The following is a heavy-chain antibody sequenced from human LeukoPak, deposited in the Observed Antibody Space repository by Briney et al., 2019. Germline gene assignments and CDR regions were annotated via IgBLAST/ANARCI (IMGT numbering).Heavy chain of an antibody. D-gene: IGHD5-18*01. J-gene: IGHJ4*02. CDR2: IYPGDSDT. V-gene: IGHV5-51*01. CDR1: GYIFTTYW. CDR3: ARAASETADLDY. Sequence: GESLKISCKGSGYIFTTYWIGWVRQMPGKGLEWMGIIYPGDSDTRYSPSFQGQVTISADKSISTAYLQWSTLKASDTAMYYCARAASETADLDYWGQGTLVTVSS.